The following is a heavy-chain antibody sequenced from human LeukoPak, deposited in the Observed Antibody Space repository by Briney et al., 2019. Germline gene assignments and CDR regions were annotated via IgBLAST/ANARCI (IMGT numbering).Heavy chain of an antibody. CDR1: GFTFSSYA. D-gene: IGHD5-12*01. J-gene: IGHJ4*02. V-gene: IGHV3-23*01. CDR2: ISGRGGST. CDR3: AKSGYGYPTVTFDY. Sequence: GGSLRLSCAASGFTFSSYAMSWVRQAPGKGLEGVSAISGRGGSTYYADSVKGRFTISRDNSKNTLYLQMNSLRAEDTAVYYCAKSGYGYPTVTFDYWGQGTLVTVSS.